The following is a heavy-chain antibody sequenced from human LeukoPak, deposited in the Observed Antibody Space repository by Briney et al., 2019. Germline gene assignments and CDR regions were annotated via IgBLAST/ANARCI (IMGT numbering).Heavy chain of an antibody. V-gene: IGHV3-7*01. CDR2: IKQDGSEK. Sequence: GGSLRLSCAASGFTFSSYWMSWVRQAPGEGLEWVANIKQDGSEKYYVDSVKGRFTISRDNAKNSLYLQMNSLRAEDTAVYYCARAPYGDYYYYYYMDVWGKGTTVTVS. J-gene: IGHJ6*03. CDR1: GFTFSSYW. CDR3: ARAPYGDYYYYYYMDV. D-gene: IGHD4-17*01.